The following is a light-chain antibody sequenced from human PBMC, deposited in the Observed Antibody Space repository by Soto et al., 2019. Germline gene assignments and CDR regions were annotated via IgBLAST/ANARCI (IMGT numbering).Light chain of an antibody. CDR3: QQSYSTPPWT. Sequence: DIQMTQSPPSLSAYVGDRVTITCRASQSISKWLAWYQQKPGKAPELLIYDASSLQSGVPSRFSGSGSGTDFTLTISSLQPEDFATYYCQQSYSTPPWTFGQGAKVDIK. J-gene: IGKJ1*01. V-gene: IGKV1-39*01. CDR2: DAS. CDR1: QSISKW.